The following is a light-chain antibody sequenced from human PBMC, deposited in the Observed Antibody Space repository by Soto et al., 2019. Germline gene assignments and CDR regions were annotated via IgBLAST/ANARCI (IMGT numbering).Light chain of an antibody. V-gene: IGKV3-20*01. CDR1: QSVDSST. J-gene: IGKJ4*01. CDR3: QHFDDSLT. Sequence: EIVLTQSPGTLSLSPGERATLSCRASQSVDSSTLAWYQQKPGKAPRLLISGASNRATGIPDRFSGSGSGTDFTLAISRLEPEDFAVYYCQHFDDSLTFGGGTKVEIK. CDR2: GAS.